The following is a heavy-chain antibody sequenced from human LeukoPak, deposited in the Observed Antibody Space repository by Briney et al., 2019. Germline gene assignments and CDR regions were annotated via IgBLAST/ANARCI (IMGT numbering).Heavy chain of an antibody. D-gene: IGHD3-22*01. CDR2: IYYSGST. V-gene: IGHV4-39*01. CDR1: GGSISSSSYY. J-gene: IGHJ4*02. CDR3: ARLNPRYYYDSSGYYANDY. Sequence: PSETLSLTCTVSGGSISSSSYYWGWIRQPPGKGLEWIGSIYYSGSTYYNPSLKSRVTISVDTSKNQFSLKLSSVTAADTAVYYCARLNPRYYYDSSGYYANDYWGQGTLVTVFS.